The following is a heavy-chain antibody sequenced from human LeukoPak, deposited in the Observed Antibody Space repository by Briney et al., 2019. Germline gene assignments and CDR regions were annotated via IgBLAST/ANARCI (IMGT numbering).Heavy chain of an antibody. CDR1: GYSISSGYS. Sequence: PSETLSLTCAVPGYSISSGYSWDWIRQSPGKGLEWIGNIYSSGSTYYNPSLKSRVTISVDTSKNQFSLSLNSVTAADTAVYYCARRKTLFWYFDYWGQGTLVTVSS. CDR3: ARRKTLFWYFDY. J-gene: IGHJ4*02. V-gene: IGHV4-38-2*01. D-gene: IGHD3-3*01. CDR2: IYSSGST.